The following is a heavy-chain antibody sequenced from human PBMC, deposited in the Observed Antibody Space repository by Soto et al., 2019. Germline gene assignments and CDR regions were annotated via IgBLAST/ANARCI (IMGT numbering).Heavy chain of an antibody. D-gene: IGHD6-19*01. V-gene: IGHV4-59*01. CDR2: VYYTGST. CDR3: ARSVAVPGAHIDY. J-gene: IGHJ4*02. CDR1: GGSISGSY. Sequence: SETLSLTCSVSGGSISGSYWSWIRQSPGKGLEWLGYVYYTGSTNYSPSLRSRVSISVDTSKNEFSLRLSSVTVADTAVYFCARSVAVPGAHIDYWGQGTQVTVSS.